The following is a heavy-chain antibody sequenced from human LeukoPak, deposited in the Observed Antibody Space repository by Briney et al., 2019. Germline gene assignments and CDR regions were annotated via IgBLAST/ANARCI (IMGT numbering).Heavy chain of an antibody. J-gene: IGHJ4*02. V-gene: IGHV3-73*01. CDR3: TSRHYYDSSGYYRRGDY. CDR1: GFIFSGSA. Sequence: GGSLKLSCAASGFIFSGSAIHWVRKASGKGLEWVGRIRSKANSYATAYAASVKGRFTISRDDSANTAYLQMNSLKTEDTAVYYCTSRHYYDSSGYYRRGDYWGQGTLVTVSS. CDR2: IRSKANSYAT. D-gene: IGHD3-22*01.